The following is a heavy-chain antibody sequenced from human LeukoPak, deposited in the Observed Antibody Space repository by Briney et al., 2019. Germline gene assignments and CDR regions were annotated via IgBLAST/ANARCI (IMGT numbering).Heavy chain of an antibody. Sequence: SQTLSLTFAISGDSVSSNSAAWNWIRQSPSRGLEWLGSTYYRSKWYNDYAVSVKSRITINPDTSKNQFSLQLNSVTPEDTAVYYCARARPELLSRNAFDIWGQGTMVTVSS. D-gene: IGHD1-26*01. CDR3: ARARPELLSRNAFDI. J-gene: IGHJ3*02. CDR2: TYYRSKWYN. V-gene: IGHV6-1*01. CDR1: GDSVSSNSAA.